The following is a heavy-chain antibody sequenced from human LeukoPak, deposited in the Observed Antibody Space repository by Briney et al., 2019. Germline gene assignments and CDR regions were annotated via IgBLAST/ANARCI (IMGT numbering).Heavy chain of an antibody. CDR2: INHSGST. D-gene: IGHD4-17*01. CDR1: GGSFSGYY. CDR3: ARANYGDSY. J-gene: IGHJ4*02. V-gene: IGHV4-34*01. Sequence: KPSETLSLTCAVYGGSFSGYYWSWIRQPPGKGLEWIGEINHSGSTNYNPSLKSRVTILVDTSKNQFSLKLSSVTAADTAVYYCARANYGDSYWGQGTLVTVSS.